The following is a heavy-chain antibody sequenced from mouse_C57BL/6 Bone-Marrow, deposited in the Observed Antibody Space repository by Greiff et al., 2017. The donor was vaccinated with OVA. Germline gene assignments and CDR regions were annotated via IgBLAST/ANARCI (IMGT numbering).Heavy chain of an antibody. Sequence: QVQLKQPGAELVRPGSSVKLSCKASGYTFTSYWMHWVKQRPIQGLEWIGKIDPSDSETHYNQKFKDKATLTVDKSSSTAYMKRSSLTSEDAAVYYCASGGVTTSHYFDYWGQGTTLTVSS. J-gene: IGHJ2*01. CDR1: GYTFTSYW. D-gene: IGHD2-2*01. CDR3: ASGGVTTSHYFDY. CDR2: IDPSDSET. V-gene: IGHV1-52*01.